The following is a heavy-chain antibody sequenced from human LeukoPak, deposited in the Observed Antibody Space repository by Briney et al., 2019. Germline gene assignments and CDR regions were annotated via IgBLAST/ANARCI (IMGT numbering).Heavy chain of an antibody. D-gene: IGHD3-22*01. CDR2: INPNSGGT. J-gene: IGHJ4*02. CDR3: ARDYDSSGYGQFDY. CDR1: GYTFTGYY. V-gene: IGHV1-2*02. Sequence: GASVKVSCKASGYTFTGYYMHWVRQAPGQRLEWMGWINPNSGGTNYAQKFQGRVTMTRDTSISTAYMELSRLRSDDTAVYYCARDYDSSGYGQFDYWGQGTLVTVSS.